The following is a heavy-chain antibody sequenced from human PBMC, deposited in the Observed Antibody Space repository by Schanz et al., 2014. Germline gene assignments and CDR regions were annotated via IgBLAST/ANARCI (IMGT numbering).Heavy chain of an antibody. CDR3: ARDNYYGSGSCAY. V-gene: IGHV3-13*01. CDR1: GFTLSNSD. Sequence: EVQLVESGGGLVKPGGSLRLSCAASGFTLSNSDMHWVRQGTGKGLEWVSTIGYLGDTYYPDSVKGRFTISRDNSRNTLYLQMNSLRTEDTAVYYCARDNYYGSGSCAYWGQGTLVTVSS. CDR2: IGYLGDT. D-gene: IGHD3-10*01. J-gene: IGHJ4*02.